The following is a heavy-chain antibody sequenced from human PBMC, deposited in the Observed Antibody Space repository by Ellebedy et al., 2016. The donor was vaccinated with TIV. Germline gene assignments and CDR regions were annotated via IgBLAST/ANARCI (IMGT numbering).Heavy chain of an antibody. CDR2: GYT. Sequence: PGGSLRLSCTASGFIVSTNHMSWVRQAPGKGLEWVGGYTNYADSVKGRFTISRDNSKNTLYLQMNSLRAEDTAVYYCAKEREPAVAADYWGQGTLVTVSS. CDR1: GFIVSTNH. D-gene: IGHD6-19*01. J-gene: IGHJ4*02. V-gene: IGHV3-66*02. CDR3: AKEREPAVAADY.